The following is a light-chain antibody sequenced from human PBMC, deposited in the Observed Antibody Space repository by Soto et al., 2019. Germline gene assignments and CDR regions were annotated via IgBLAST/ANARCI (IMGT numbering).Light chain of an antibody. CDR1: QRLNNN. Sequence: EIVMTQSPGTLSASPGEKATSSARAGQRLNNNLAWYQQNPGQAPSPLNAGPSTRPTDIPARFSGSGSGTEFTLTFSSLQSDDFAVYYCQQYINWPRTFGQGTRVEIK. CDR2: GPS. J-gene: IGKJ1*01. CDR3: QQYINWPRT. V-gene: IGKV3-15*01.